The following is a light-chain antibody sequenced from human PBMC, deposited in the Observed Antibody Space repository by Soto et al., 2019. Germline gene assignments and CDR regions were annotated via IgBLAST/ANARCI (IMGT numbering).Light chain of an antibody. CDR1: QTISSW. V-gene: IGKV1-5*03. Sequence: DIQMTQSPSTLSGSVGDRVTITCRASQTISSWLPRHQHKPATARKLLIYKAPTLKSGVPSRFSGSGSGKEFTLTISSLQPDDFATYYCHHYNSYSEAFGQGTKVDIK. J-gene: IGKJ1*01. CDR2: KAP. CDR3: HHYNSYSEA.